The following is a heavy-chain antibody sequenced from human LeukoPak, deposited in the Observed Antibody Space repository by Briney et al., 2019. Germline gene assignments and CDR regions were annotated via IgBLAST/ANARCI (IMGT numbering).Heavy chain of an antibody. Sequence: SETLSLTCAVYGGSFSGYYWSWIRQPPGKGLEWIGEINHSGSTNYNPSFKSRVTISVDTSKNQFSLKLSSVTAADTAVYYCARHGLVAARHAFDIWGQGTMVTVSS. V-gene: IGHV4-34*01. CDR3: ARHGLVAARHAFDI. D-gene: IGHD6-6*01. CDR1: GGSFSGYY. J-gene: IGHJ3*02. CDR2: INHSGST.